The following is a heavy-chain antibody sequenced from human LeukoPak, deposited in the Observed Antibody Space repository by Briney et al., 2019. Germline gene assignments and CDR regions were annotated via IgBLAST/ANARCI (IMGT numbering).Heavy chain of an antibody. J-gene: IGHJ4*02. Sequence: SETLSLTCTVSGASISNYYWSWIRQSAGKGLEWIGRIYGSGSTHSNPSLKSRVTLSLDTSKNQFSLALTSVTAAGTAVYFCARVRPNWNDGTFYYWGQGTLVTVSS. CDR1: GASISNYY. CDR3: ARVRPNWNDGTFYY. V-gene: IGHV4-4*07. D-gene: IGHD1-1*01. CDR2: IYGSGST.